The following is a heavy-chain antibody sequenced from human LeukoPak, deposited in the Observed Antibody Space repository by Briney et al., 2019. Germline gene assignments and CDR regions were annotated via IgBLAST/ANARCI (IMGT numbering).Heavy chain of an antibody. CDR2: ISHSGST. CDR1: GGSFSGYY. CDR3: ARGRGGIAAAAPWY. J-gene: IGHJ4*02. Sequence: PSETLSLTCAVYGGSFSGYYWSWIRQPPGKGLEWIGEISHSGSTNYNPSLKSRVTISVDTSKNQFSLKLSSVTAADTAVYYCARGRGGIAAAAPWYWGQGTLVTVSS. V-gene: IGHV4-34*01. D-gene: IGHD6-13*01.